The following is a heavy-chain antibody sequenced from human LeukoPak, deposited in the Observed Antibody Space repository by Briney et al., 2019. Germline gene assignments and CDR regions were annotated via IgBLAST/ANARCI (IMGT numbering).Heavy chain of an antibody. D-gene: IGHD6-19*01. Sequence: GGSLRLSCVASGFNFSSFAMSWVRQAPGKGLEWVSAMTSSGSTDYTYYADSVKGRFTISRDNSKNTLYLEMNSLRAEDTAVYYCAKPPHGSGWYTDNWFDPWGQGTRVTVSS. CDR3: AKPPHGSGWYTDNWFDP. V-gene: IGHV3-23*05. J-gene: IGHJ5*02. CDR1: GFNFSSFA. CDR2: MTSSGSTDYT.